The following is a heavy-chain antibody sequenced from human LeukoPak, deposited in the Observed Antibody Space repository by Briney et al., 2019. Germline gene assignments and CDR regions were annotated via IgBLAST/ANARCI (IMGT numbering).Heavy chain of an antibody. V-gene: IGHV4-38-2*01. D-gene: IGHD2-21*02. CDR3: ARNTTEVVTAKWFDP. CDR1: GYSISSGDY. CDR2: IYHSGST. J-gene: IGHJ5*02. Sequence: SETLSLTCAVSGYSISSGDYWGWIRQPPGKGLEWTGCIYHSGSTHYNPSLKSRVTISVDTSKNQFSLKLSSVTAADTAVYYCARNTTEVVTAKWFDPWGQGTLVTVSS.